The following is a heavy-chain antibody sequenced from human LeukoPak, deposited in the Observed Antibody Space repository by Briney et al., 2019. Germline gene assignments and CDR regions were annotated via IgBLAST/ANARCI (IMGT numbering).Heavy chain of an antibody. V-gene: IGHV3-11*03. CDR3: AGFYYSAFFEY. J-gene: IGHJ4*02. CDR1: GFTFSDYY. CDR2: ISGSNGYT. Sequence: GSLRLSCAASGFTFSDYYMSWIRQAPGKGLEWVSYISGSNGYTNYADSVKGRFTISRDNAKKSLYLQMNSLRAEDTAVYYCAGFYYSAFFEYWGQGTLVTVSS. D-gene: IGHD4/OR15-4a*01.